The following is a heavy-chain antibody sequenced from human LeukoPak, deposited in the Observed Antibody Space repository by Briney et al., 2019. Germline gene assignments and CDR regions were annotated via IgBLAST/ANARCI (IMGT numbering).Heavy chain of an antibody. CDR3: ASTYYGERKYYYYMDV. V-gene: IGHV3-53*01. J-gene: IGHJ6*03. CDR1: GFTVSSNY. Sequence: GGSLRLSCAASGFTVSSNYMSWVRQAPGKGLEWVSVIYSGGSTYYADSVKGRFTISRDNSKNTLYLQMNSLRAEDTAVYYCASTYYGERKYYYYMDVWGKGTTVTISS. CDR2: IYSGGST. D-gene: IGHD4-17*01.